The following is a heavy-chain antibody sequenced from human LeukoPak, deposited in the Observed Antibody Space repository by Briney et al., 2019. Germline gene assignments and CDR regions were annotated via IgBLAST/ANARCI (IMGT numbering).Heavy chain of an antibody. D-gene: IGHD3-10*01. CDR3: ARAKPKNMVRGLIMRRESRYYFDY. V-gene: IGHV3-53*01. J-gene: IGHJ4*02. CDR1: GFTFSNYV. CDR2: IYSGGST. Sequence: GGSLRLSCAASGFTFSNYVMSWVRQAPGKGLEWVSVIYSGGSTYYADSVKGRFTISRDNSKSTLYIQMNSLRAEDTAVYYCARAKPKNMVRGLIMRRESRYYFDYWGQGTLVTVSS.